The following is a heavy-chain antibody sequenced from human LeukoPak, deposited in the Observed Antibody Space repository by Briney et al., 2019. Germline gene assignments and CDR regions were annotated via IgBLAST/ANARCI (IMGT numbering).Heavy chain of an antibody. CDR1: GFTFSSYA. V-gene: IGHV3-48*03. CDR2: ISSSGSTI. D-gene: IGHD5-24*01. J-gene: IGHJ3*02. Sequence: GGSLRLSCAASGFTFSSYAMNWVRQAPGKGLEWVSYISSSGSTIYYADSVKGRFTISRDNAKNSLYLQMNSLRAEDTAVYYCARAGGVATTDAFDIWGQGTMVTVSS. CDR3: ARAGGVATTDAFDI.